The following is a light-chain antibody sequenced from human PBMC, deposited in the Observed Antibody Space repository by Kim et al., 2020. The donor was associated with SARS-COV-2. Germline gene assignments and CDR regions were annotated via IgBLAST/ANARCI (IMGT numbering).Light chain of an antibody. J-gene: IGLJ2*01. CDR3: EAWEGSLNDEV. CDR1: GSKLRTNP. CDR2: SNN. V-gene: IGLV1-44*01. Sequence: SSGSGSKLRTNPVTWYQQLPGTATKLLIYSNNQRPSGVPDRFSGSKSGPSASLAISGLQPEDEADYYCEAWEGSLNDEVFGAGTKVTVL.